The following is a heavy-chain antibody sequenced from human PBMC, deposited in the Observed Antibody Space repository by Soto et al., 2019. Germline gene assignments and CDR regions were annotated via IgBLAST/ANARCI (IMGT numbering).Heavy chain of an antibody. V-gene: IGHV3-23*01. CDR1: GFTFNNYG. CDR2: ITGAGGST. Sequence: QLLESGGGLVQPGGSRRLSCAASGFTFNNYGMSWVRQAPGKGLEWIGAITGAGGSTYNADSVKGRFSISRDNSKKTVYLQLDSLRVEDTAVYYCAKGHSDSFGNYDYFGMDVWGQGTTVTVSS. CDR3: AKGHSDSFGNYDYFGMDV. J-gene: IGHJ6*02. D-gene: IGHD4-4*01.